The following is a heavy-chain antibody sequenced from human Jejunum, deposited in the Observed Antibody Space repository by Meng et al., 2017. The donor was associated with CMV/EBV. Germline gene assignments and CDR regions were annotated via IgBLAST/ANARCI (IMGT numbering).Heavy chain of an antibody. CDR3: TMDLSGRVDY. Sequence: SCAASGFTFSRYWMHWVRQVPGEGLVWVSRLNEDGSRTDYADSVKGRFTISRDNARNTLYLQMNSLRGEDTAVYYCTMDLSGRVDYWGQGTLVTVSS. CDR2: LNEDGSRT. CDR1: GFTFSRYW. V-gene: IGHV3-74*01. J-gene: IGHJ4*02. D-gene: IGHD1-26*01.